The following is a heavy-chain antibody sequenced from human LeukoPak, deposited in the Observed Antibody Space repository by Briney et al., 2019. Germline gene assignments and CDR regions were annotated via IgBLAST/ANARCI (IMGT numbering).Heavy chain of an antibody. J-gene: IGHJ4*02. CDR3: ARGRGHWDTNFGY. D-gene: IGHD5-18*01. V-gene: IGHV1-2*02. CDR1: GYTFTRYY. CDR2: INPNSGGT. Sequence: ASVKVSCKASGYTFTRYYIHWVRQAPGQGLEWMGWINPNSGGTNYAQRSQGRVTMTRDTSINTAYMEVSRLRSDDTAVYYCARGRGHWDTNFGYWGQGTLVTVSS.